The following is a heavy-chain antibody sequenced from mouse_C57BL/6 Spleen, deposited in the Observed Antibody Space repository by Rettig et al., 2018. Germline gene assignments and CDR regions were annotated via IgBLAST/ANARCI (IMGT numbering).Heavy chain of an antibody. CDR3: ARNGLGFDY. Sequence: WVANINYDGSSTYYLDSLKSRFIISRDNAKNILYLQMSSLKSEDTATYYCARNGLGFDYWGQGTTLTVSS. J-gene: IGHJ2*01. D-gene: IGHD4-1*01. V-gene: IGHV5-16*01. CDR2: INYDGSST.